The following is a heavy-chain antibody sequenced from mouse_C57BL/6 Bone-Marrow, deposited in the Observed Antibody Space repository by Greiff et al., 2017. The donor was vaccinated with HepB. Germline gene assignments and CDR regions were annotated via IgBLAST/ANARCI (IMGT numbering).Heavy chain of an antibody. Sequence: VQLQQSGPGLVAPSQSLSITCTVSGVSLTSYAISWVRQPPGKGLEWLGVIWNGGGTNYNAALKSRLSISKDNSKSQVFLKMNSLQTDDTARYYCARRGYRGYFDYWGQGTTLTVSS. CDR2: IWNGGGT. CDR1: GVSLTSYA. J-gene: IGHJ2*01. CDR3: ARRGYRGYFDY. D-gene: IGHD3-2*02. V-gene: IGHV2-9-1*01.